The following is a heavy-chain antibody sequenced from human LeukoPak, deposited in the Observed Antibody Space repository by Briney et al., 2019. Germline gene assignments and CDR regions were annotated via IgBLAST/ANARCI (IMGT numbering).Heavy chain of an antibody. D-gene: IGHD3-22*01. CDR2: IYSGGST. V-gene: IGHV3-66*02. Sequence: PGGSLRLSCAASGFTVSSNYMSWVRQAPGKGLEWVSVIYSGGSTYYADSVKGRFTISRDNSKNTLYLQMNSLRAEDTAVYYCARSSSPWYYYDSSGYMFDYWGQGTLVTVSS. J-gene: IGHJ4*02. CDR3: ARSSSPWYYYDSSGYMFDY. CDR1: GFTVSSNY.